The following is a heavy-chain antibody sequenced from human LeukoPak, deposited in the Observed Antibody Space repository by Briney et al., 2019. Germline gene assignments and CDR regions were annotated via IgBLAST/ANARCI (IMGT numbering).Heavy chain of an antibody. CDR2: IYYSGST. CDR1: GGSISSYY. Sequence: QPSETLSLTCTVSGGSISSYYWSWIRQPPGKGLEWIGYIYYSGSTNYNPSLKSRVTISVDTSKNQFSLKLSSVTAADTAVYYCARAQLPYYYDSVFDYWGQGTLVTVSS. V-gene: IGHV4-59*08. J-gene: IGHJ4*02. CDR3: ARAQLPYYYDSVFDY. D-gene: IGHD3-22*01.